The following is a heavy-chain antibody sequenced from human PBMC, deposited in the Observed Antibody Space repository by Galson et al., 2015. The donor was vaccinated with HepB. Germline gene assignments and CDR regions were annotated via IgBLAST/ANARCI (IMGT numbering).Heavy chain of an antibody. Sequence: SLRLSCAASGFTFSSYAMSWVRQAPGKGLEWVSAISGSGGSTYYADSVKGRFTISRDNSKNTLYLQMNSLRAEDTAVYYCARYGSGSYYSGFDPWGQGTLVTVSS. V-gene: IGHV3-23*01. D-gene: IGHD3-10*01. J-gene: IGHJ5*02. CDR2: ISGSGGST. CDR3: ARYGSGSYYSGFDP. CDR1: GFTFSSYA.